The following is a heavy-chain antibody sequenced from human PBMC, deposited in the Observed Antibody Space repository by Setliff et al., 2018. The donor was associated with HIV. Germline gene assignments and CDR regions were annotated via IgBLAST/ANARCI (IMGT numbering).Heavy chain of an antibody. Sequence: SETLSLTCTVSGGSISTYYWSWIRQPPGKGLEWIGYIYHVGGTYYNPSLRSRVTISVDRSKNLFSLKLTSVTAADTAVYYCAKGPVSGVDLWGQGTLVTVSS. D-gene: IGHD2-15*01. CDR3: AKGPVSGVDL. CDR1: GGSISTYY. V-gene: IGHV4-59*12. CDR2: IYHVGGT. J-gene: IGHJ5*02.